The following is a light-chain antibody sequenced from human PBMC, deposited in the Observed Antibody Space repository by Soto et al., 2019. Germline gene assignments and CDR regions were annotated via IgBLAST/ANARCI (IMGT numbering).Light chain of an antibody. CDR1: NSDVGLFSL. CDR2: EVT. V-gene: IGLV2-23*02. Sequence: QSAPVQPASVSGSPGQSITISCTGTNSDVGLFSLVSWYQQFPGKAPELILYEVTKRPSGISHRFSGSKSANTASLTISGLKADDEADYYCCSYAGSRTWVFGGGTKVTVL. CDR3: CSYAGSRTWV. J-gene: IGLJ3*02.